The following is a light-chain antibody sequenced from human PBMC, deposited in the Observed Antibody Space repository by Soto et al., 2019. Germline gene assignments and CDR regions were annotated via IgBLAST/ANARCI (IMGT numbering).Light chain of an antibody. Sequence: DIQMTQSPSSLSASVGDRVTITCRARQGISNYLAWYQQKPGKVPKLLIYAASTLQSGVPSRFSGSRSGTDFTLTISSLQREDVASYYCQKYNSAPLTFGGGTKVEIK. V-gene: IGKV1-27*01. CDR3: QKYNSAPLT. CDR1: QGISNY. J-gene: IGKJ4*01. CDR2: AAS.